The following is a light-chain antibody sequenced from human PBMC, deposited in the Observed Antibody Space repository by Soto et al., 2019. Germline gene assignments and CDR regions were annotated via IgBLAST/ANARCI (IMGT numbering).Light chain of an antibody. V-gene: IGKV3-15*01. CDR2: SAS. CDR1: QSISSE. J-gene: IGKJ2*01. Sequence: EIVMTQSPATLSVSPGERATLYCRASQSISSELAWYQQKPGQPPRLLIYSASTRATGVPARFTGSGSGSEFNLTISGLQSEDFAVYYGQQGHNWPLTFGQGTRLEI. CDR3: QQGHNWPLT.